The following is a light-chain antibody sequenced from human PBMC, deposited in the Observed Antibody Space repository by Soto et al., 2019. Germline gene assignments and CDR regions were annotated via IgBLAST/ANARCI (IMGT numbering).Light chain of an antibody. Sequence: QSALTQPRSVSGSPGQSVTISCAGTSSDVGGYNYVSWYQQHPGKAPKLMIYDVTKRPSGVPNRFSGSKSGNRASLTISGLQAEDEADYYCQSPDSSGTYWVFGGGTKLTVL. J-gene: IGLJ3*02. CDR2: DVT. CDR3: QSPDSSGTYWV. CDR1: SSDVGGYNY. V-gene: IGLV2-11*01.